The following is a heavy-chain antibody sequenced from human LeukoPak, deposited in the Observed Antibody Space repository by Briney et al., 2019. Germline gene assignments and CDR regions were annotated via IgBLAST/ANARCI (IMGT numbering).Heavy chain of an antibody. CDR3: AREQDSYYFDY. V-gene: IGHV4-30-2*01. CDR1: GGSISSGGYS. CDR2: IYHSGST. J-gene: IGHJ4*02. Sequence: PSQTLSLTCAVSGGSISSGGYSWSWIRQPPGKGLEWIGYIYHSGSTYYNPSLKSRVTISVDRSKNQFSLKLSSVTAADTAVYYCAREQDSYYFDYWGQGTPVTVSS.